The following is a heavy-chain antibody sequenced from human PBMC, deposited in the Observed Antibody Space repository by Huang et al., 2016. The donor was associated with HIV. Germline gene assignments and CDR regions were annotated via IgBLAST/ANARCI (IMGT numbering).Heavy chain of an antibody. J-gene: IGHJ6*02. CDR1: TFTFGAYW. Sequence: VESGGRSVQPGGSIRLSCVGSTFTFGAYWMSWVRQPPGKGLEWVDNIKKEETEKYYVDSVKGRFNISRDNAKKVLFLEMDALRVEDTAIYFCATKTAGMDIWGQGTTVIVSS. V-gene: IGHV3-7*01. CDR3: ATKTAGMDI. CDR2: IKKEETEK.